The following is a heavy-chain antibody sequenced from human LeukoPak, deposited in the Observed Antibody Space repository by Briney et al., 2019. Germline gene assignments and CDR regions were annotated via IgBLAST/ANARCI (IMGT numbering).Heavy chain of an antibody. CDR2: ISAYNGNT. CDR3: AREATMVRGFTPPEY. D-gene: IGHD3-10*01. Sequence: ASVKVSCKASGYTFTSYGISWVRQAPGQGLEWMGWISAYNGNTNYAQKLQGRVTMTTDTSTSTAYMELRSLRSEDTAVYYCAREATMVRGFTPPEYWGQGTLVTVSS. V-gene: IGHV1-18*01. CDR1: GYTFTSYG. J-gene: IGHJ4*02.